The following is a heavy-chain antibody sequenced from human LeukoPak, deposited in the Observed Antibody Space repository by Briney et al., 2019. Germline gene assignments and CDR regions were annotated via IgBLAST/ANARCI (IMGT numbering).Heavy chain of an antibody. Sequence: ASVTVSCKVSGYTLTELSMHWVRQAPGKGLEWMGGFDPEDGETIYAQKFQGRVTMTEDTSTDTAYMELSSLRSEDTAVYYCATEPIVVVPAAERGDYWGQGTLVTVSS. V-gene: IGHV1-24*01. CDR1: GYTLTELS. CDR2: FDPEDGET. CDR3: ATEPIVVVPAAERGDY. J-gene: IGHJ4*02. D-gene: IGHD2-2*01.